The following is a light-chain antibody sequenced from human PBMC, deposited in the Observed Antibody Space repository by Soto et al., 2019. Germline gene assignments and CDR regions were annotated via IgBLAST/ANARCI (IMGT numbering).Light chain of an antibody. Sequence: EIVLTQSPGTLSLSPGERATLSCRASQSVSSRYLAWYQQKPGQAPRLLIYGASSRATGIPDRFSGGGSGTDFNLTICRLEPEDFAVYYCQQYGSSPPITFGGGTKVEIK. CDR1: QSVSSRY. CDR3: QQYGSSPPIT. V-gene: IGKV3-20*01. CDR2: GAS. J-gene: IGKJ4*01.